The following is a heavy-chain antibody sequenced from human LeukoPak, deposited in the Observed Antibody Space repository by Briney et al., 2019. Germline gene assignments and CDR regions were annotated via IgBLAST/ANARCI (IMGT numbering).Heavy chain of an antibody. CDR3: ASPEGP. CDR2: IYDSGST. V-gene: IGHV4-39*01. J-gene: IGHJ5*02. Sequence: SETLSLTCTVSGGSIRSSYYYWGWIRQPPGKGLEWIGSIYDSGSTYYNPSLKSRVTISVDTSKNQFSLKLNSVTAEDTAVYYCASPEGPWGQGTLVTVSS. CDR1: GGSIRSSYYY.